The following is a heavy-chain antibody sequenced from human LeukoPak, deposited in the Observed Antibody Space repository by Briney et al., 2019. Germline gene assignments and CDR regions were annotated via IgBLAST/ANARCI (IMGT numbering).Heavy chain of an antibody. Sequence: ASVKASCKASGYTLTDYYIHWVRQAPGQGLEWMGWINPNSGATNFAQKFQGRVIMTRDTSISTAYMELTRLRSDDTAVYYCARARYSGYPNCYYYGLDVWGQGTTVTVSS. CDR1: GYTLTDYY. CDR3: ARARYSGYPNCYYYGLDV. D-gene: IGHD5-12*01. J-gene: IGHJ6*02. CDR2: INPNSGAT. V-gene: IGHV1-2*02.